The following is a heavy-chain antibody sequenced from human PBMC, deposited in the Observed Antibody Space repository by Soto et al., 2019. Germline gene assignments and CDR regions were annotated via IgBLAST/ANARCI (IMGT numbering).Heavy chain of an antibody. Sequence: EVDLVESGGGLVQSGGSLRLSCAASGFTFRNYGMNWVRQAPGKGLEWVSYIGIGSRTTYYADSVKGRFTISRDNAKKSLYLQMNSLRAEDTAVYYCVIDQLYYNYNSGRPLIAFDVWGQGTMVTVSS. J-gene: IGHJ3*01. D-gene: IGHD3-22*01. CDR3: VIDQLYYNYNSGRPLIAFDV. CDR2: IGIGSRTT. CDR1: GFTFRNYG. V-gene: IGHV3-48*01.